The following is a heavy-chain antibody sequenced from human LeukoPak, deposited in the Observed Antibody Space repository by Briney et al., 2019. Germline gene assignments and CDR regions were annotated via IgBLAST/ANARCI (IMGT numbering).Heavy chain of an antibody. J-gene: IGHJ6*03. CDR2: ISSSGSTI. CDR1: GFTFSDYY. CDR3: ARGAHIYSSSSDDYYYYYMDV. Sequence: GGSLRLSCAASGFTFSDYYMSWIRQAPEKGLEWVSYISSSGSTIYYADSVKGRFTISRDNAKNSLYLQMNSLRAEDTAVYYCARGAHIYSSSSDDYYYYYMDVWGKGTTVTVSS. V-gene: IGHV3-11*04. D-gene: IGHD6-6*01.